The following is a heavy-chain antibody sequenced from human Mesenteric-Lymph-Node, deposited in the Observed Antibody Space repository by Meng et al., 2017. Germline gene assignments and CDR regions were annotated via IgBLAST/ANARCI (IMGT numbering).Heavy chain of an antibody. CDR3: ANEAVAGNNWFDP. V-gene: IGHV3-74*01. CDR1: GFTFSSYW. J-gene: IGHJ5*02. CDR2: INSDESST. D-gene: IGHD6-19*01. Sequence: GESLKISCAASGFTFSSYWMHWVRQAPGKGLVWVSRINSDESSTSYADSVKGRFTISRDNSKNTLYLQMNSLRAEDTAVYYCANEAVAGNNWFDPWGQGTLVTVSS.